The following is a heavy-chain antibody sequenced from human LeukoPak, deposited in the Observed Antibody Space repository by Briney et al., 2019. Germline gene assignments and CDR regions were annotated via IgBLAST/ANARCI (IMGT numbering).Heavy chain of an antibody. V-gene: IGHV1-18*04. D-gene: IGHD3-3*01. CDR3: ASAKGPFYGFDY. J-gene: IGHJ4*02. Sequence: ASVKVSCKASGYTFTSYGISWVRQAPGQGLEWMGWISAYNGNTNYAQKLQGRATMTKDTSTSTYHKKLRSRGSDATALYCAASAKGPFYGFDYWGQGTLVTVSS. CDR2: ISAYNGNT. CDR1: GYTFTSYG.